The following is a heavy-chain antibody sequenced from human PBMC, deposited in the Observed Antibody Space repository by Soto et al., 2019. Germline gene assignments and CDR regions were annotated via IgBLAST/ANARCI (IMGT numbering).Heavy chain of an antibody. J-gene: IGHJ4*02. CDR1: GFTFGDYA. CDR2: IRSKAYGGTT. Sequence: PGGSLRLSCTASGFTFGDYAMSWFRQAPGKGLEWVGFIRSKAYGGTTEYAASVKGRFTISRDDSKSIAYLQMNSLKTEDTAVYYCTRDTILYYYGSGSTSPPAPFDYWGQGTLVTVS. CDR3: TRDTILYYYGSGSTSPPAPFDY. V-gene: IGHV3-49*03. D-gene: IGHD3-10*01.